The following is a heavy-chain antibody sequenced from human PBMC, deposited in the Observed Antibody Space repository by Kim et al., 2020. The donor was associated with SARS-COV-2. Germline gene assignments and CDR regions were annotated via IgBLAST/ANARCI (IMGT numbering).Heavy chain of an antibody. CDR1: GFTFSSHA. J-gene: IGHJ6*02. CDR2: ISSNGGST. CDR3: VKDKEEVTIFGVVIPNYYYYYGMDV. D-gene: IGHD3-3*01. Sequence: GGSLRLSCSASGFTFSSHAMHWVRQAPGKGLEYVSAISSNGGSTYYADSVKGRFTISRDNSKNTLYLQMSSLRAEDTAVYYCVKDKEEVTIFGVVIPNYYYYYGMDVWGQGTTVTVSS. V-gene: IGHV3-64D*09.